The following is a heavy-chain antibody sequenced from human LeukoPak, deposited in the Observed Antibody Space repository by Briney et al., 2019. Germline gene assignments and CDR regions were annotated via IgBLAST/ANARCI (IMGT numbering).Heavy chain of an antibody. D-gene: IGHD2-21*01. CDR3: ARDRSKIEYCGGDCGMDV. V-gene: IGHV3-53*01. CDR1: GFTVSSNY. CDR2: IYSGGKT. Sequence: GGSLRLSCAASGFTVSSNYMSWVRQAPGKGLEWVSLIYSGGKTYYADSVQGRFSISRDNSKNTVYLQMNSLRAEDTAVYYCARDRSKIEYCGGDCGMDVWGQGTTVTVSS. J-gene: IGHJ6*02.